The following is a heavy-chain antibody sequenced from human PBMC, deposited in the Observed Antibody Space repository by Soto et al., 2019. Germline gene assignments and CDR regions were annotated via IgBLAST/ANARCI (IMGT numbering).Heavy chain of an antibody. CDR2: IKSDGSST. CDR3: ARSDWFDP. V-gene: IGHV3-74*01. CDR1: GFTFSTYW. Sequence: EVQLVESGGGLVQPGGSLRLSCAASGFTFSTYWMYWVRQAPGKGLVWVSRIKSDGSSTSYADSVKGRFTISRDNAKNTLYLQMNSLRVEDTAVYHCARSDWFDPWGQGTLVTVSS. J-gene: IGHJ5*02.